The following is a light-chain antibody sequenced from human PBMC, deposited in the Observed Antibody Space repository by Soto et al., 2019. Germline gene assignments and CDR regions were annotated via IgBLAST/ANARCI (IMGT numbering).Light chain of an antibody. CDR3: SSYTSSIPYV. V-gene: IGLV2-14*01. CDR2: EVS. CDR1: SSDVGSYDH. J-gene: IGLJ1*01. Sequence: QSALTQPASVSGSPGQSITISCSGTSSDVGSYDHVAWYQQFPGKTPKLMIYEVSNRPSGVSSRFSGSKSGNTASLTISGLQAEDEADYYCSSYTSSIPYVFGTGTKLTVL.